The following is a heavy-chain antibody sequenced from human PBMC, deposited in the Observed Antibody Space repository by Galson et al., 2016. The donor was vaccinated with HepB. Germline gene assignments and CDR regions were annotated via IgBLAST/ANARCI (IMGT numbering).Heavy chain of an antibody. CDR3: ARERYSHYEGDAFDI. CDR2: ITSSSSYI. J-gene: IGHJ3*02. Sequence: SLRLSCAASGFTFTSHYMHRVRQAPGKGLEWVSSITSSSSYINYADSVKGRLTISRDNPQNSLYLQMNSLRAVDTAVYYCARERYSHYEGDAFDIWGQGTMVTVSS. D-gene: IGHD4-11*01. V-gene: IGHV3-21*01. CDR1: GFTFTSHY.